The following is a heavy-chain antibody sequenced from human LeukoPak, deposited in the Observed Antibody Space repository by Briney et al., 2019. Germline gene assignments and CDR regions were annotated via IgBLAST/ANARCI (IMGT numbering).Heavy chain of an antibody. CDR2: ISSSSTYI. Sequence: PGGSLRLSCAASGFTFSRDSMNWVRQAPGKGLEWVSSISSSSTYIYYADSVKGRFTISRDNAEKSLHLQMNSLRAKDTAVYYSTRDQARWYTSYYYGMDVWGQGTTVTVSS. CDR3: TRDQARWYTSYYYGMDV. J-gene: IGHJ6*02. D-gene: IGHD4-23*01. V-gene: IGHV3-21*04. CDR1: GFTFSRDS.